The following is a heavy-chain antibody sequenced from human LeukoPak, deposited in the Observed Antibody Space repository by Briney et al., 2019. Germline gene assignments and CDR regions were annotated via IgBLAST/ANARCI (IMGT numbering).Heavy chain of an antibody. CDR3: ARHLHYYGSIAVNRFDP. V-gene: IGHV4-39*01. D-gene: IGHD3-10*01. J-gene: IGHJ5*02. CDR2: IYYSGST. CDR1: GGSISSSSYY. Sequence: SETLSLTCTVSGGSISSSSYYWGWIRQPPGKGLEWIGSIYYSGSTYYNPSLKSRVTISVDTSKNQFSLKLSSVTAADTAVYYCARHLHYYGSIAVNRFDPWGQGTLVTVSS.